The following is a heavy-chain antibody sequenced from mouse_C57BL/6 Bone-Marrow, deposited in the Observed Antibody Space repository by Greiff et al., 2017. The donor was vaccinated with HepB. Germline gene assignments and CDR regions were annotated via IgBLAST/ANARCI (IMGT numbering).Heavy chain of an antibody. V-gene: IGHV14-4*01. CDR1: GFNIKDDY. CDR3: TVYYDLLYFDY. D-gene: IGHD2-4*01. J-gene: IGHJ2*01. Sequence: EVQLQQSGAELVRPGASVKLSCTASGFNIKDDYMHWVKQRPEQGLEWIGWIDPENGDTEYASKFQGKATITADTSSNTAYLQLSSLTSEDTAVYYCTVYYDLLYFDYWGQGTTLTVSS. CDR2: IDPENGDT.